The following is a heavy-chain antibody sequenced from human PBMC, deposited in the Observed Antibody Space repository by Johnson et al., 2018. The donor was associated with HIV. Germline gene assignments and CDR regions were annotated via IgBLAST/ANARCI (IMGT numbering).Heavy chain of an antibody. V-gene: IGHV3-30*18. CDR3: AKERTAMVTPFDA. J-gene: IGHJ3*01. Sequence: QLVESGGGVVQPGRSLRLSCAASGFTFSSYGMHWVRQAPGKGLEWVAVISYDGSNKYYADSVKGRYTISRDNSNNTLYVQMNSLRAEDTAVYYCAKERTAMVTPFDAWGQGTRVTVSS. D-gene: IGHD5-18*01. CDR2: ISYDGSNK. CDR1: GFTFSSYG.